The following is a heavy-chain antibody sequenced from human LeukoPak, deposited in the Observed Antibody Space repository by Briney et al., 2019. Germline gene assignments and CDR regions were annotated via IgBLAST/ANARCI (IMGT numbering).Heavy chain of an antibody. D-gene: IGHD3-10*01. CDR3: ARYDGGSGPFDY. CDR1: GFTVSSNY. Sequence: GGSLRLSCAASGFTVSSNYMSWVRQAPGKGLEWVSIIYSGGSTYYADSVQGRFTISRDNSKNTLYLQMNSPRAEDTAVYYCARYDGGSGPFDYWGQGTLVTVSS. V-gene: IGHV3-53*01. J-gene: IGHJ4*02. CDR2: IYSGGST.